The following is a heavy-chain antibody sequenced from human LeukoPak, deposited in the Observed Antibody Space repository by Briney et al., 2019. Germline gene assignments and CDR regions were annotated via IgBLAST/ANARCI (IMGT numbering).Heavy chain of an antibody. CDR2: ISGSGGST. D-gene: IGHD1-26*01. J-gene: IGHJ4*02. CDR3: AKSGSYSFFDY. CDR1: GFTFSSYG. V-gene: IGHV3-23*01. Sequence: PGGSLRLSCAASGFTFSSYGMSWVRQAPGKGLEWVSAISGSGGSTYYADSVMGRFTISRDNSKNTLYLQVNSLRAEDTAVYYCAKSGSYSFFDYWGQGTLVTVSS.